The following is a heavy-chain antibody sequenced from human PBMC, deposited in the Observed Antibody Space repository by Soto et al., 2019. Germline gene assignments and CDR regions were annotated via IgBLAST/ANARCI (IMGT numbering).Heavy chain of an antibody. J-gene: IGHJ4*02. V-gene: IGHV4-61*01. Sequence: QVQLQESGPGLVKPSETLSLTCTVSGGSVSSGSYYWSWIRQPPGKGLEWIGYIYSSGSTNYNPSRKSRGTISVDTSRNQFSLKLSSVTAADTAVYYCARGRPLLWFGELSPYYFDSWGRGTLVTVSS. D-gene: IGHD3-10*01. CDR2: IYSSGST. CDR3: ARGRPLLWFGELSPYYFDS. CDR1: GGSVSSGSYY.